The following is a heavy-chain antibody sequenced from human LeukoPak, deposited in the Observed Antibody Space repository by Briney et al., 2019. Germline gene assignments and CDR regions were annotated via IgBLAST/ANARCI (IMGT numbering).Heavy chain of an antibody. D-gene: IGHD1-1*01. V-gene: IGHV3-30-3*01. CDR1: GFTFNSYA. Sequence: GGSLRLSCAASGFTFNSYAMHWVRQAPGKGLEWVAVISYDGSIKHYANSVKGRFTISRDNSNNTVLLQMNSLRTEDTAVYYCARPPMSNNWMLYFDCWGQGTLVTVSS. J-gene: IGHJ4*02. CDR2: ISYDGSIK. CDR3: ARPPMSNNWMLYFDC.